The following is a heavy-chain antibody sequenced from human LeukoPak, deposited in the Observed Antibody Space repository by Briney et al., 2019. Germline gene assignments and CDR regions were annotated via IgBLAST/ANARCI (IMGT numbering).Heavy chain of an antibody. CDR1: GFTFSSYA. D-gene: IGHD3-16*01. CDR3: AKMGEDQSDFDY. J-gene: IGHJ4*02. CDR2: ISGSGGST. Sequence: GRSLRLSCAASGFTFSSYAMSWVRQAPGKGLEWVSAISGSGGSTYYADSVKGRFTISRDNSKNTLYLQMNSLRAEDTAVYYCAKMGEDQSDFDYWGQGTLVTVSS. V-gene: IGHV3-23*01.